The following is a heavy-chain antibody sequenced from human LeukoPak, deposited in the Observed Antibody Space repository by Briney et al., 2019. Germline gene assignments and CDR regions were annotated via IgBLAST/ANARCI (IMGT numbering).Heavy chain of an antibody. CDR3: ARDAGPAIRGRTYYYYYMDV. J-gene: IGHJ6*03. CDR1: GFTFCDYY. D-gene: IGHD3-10*01. CDR2: ISSSGSTI. V-gene: IGHV3-11*01. Sequence: GGCLRLSCAASGFTFCDYYMSWVRQAPGEGLGRGSYISSSGSTIYYADSVKGRFTISRDNAKNSLYPQMNSLRAEDTAVYYCARDAGPAIRGRTYYYYYMDVWGKGTTVTISS.